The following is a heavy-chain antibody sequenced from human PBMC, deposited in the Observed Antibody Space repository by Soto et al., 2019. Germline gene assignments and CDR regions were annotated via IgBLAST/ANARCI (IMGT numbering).Heavy chain of an antibody. V-gene: IGHV4-4*02. CDR1: AGSISTTNW. Sequence: PSETLSLTCAVSAGSISTTNWYVWVRQPPGMGLEWIGEIYHTGTTTYNPSLKSRVTMSVDTSKNQFPLRLSFVTAADTAVYYCATSSGSAYGLDVWGPGATVTVSS. D-gene: IGHD3-10*01. CDR3: ATSSGSAYGLDV. J-gene: IGHJ6*02. CDR2: IYHTGTT.